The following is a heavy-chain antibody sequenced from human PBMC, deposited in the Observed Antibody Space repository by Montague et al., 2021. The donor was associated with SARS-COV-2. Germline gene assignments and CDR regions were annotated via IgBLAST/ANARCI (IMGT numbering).Heavy chain of an antibody. CDR3: ARGFDY. J-gene: IGHJ4*02. CDR1: GCWITGYY. Sequence: SETLSLTCTVLGCWITGYYWSCTRLHSGKGLESIGYIYYRGSTNYNPSLKSRVTISVDTSKNQFSLKLSSVTAADTAVYYCARGFDYWGQGTLVTVSS. V-gene: IGHV4-59*08. CDR2: IYYRGST.